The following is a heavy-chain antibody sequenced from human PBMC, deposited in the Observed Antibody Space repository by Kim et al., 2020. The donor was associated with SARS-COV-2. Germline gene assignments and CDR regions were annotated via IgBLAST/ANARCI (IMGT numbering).Heavy chain of an antibody. D-gene: IGHD6-19*01. J-gene: IGHJ4*02. V-gene: IGHV4-61*08. CDR2: IYYTGIT. Sequence: SETLSLTCSVSGDSVSSGDLYWSWIRQPPGEGLEWIGYIYYTGITNYNRSLKSRVAISLDTSKNQFSLKMNSVTAADTAVYYCARGVSAGPLYYFDYRGQGSLVTVSS. CDR3: ARGVSAGPLYYFDY. CDR1: GDSVSSGDLY.